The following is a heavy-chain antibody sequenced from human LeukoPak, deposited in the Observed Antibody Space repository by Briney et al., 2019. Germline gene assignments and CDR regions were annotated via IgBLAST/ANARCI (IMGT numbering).Heavy chain of an antibody. D-gene: IGHD6-19*01. CDR1: DGSISSYY. CDR2: VHNSGNT. J-gene: IGHJ4*02. CDR3: ARVAAVAVAGTFDY. V-gene: IGHV4-59*01. Sequence: SETLSLTCTVSDGSISSYYWSWIRQSPGKGLKWIGYVHNSGNTNYNPSLESRVTISVDTSKNQFSLKLSSVTAADTAVYYCARVAAVAVAGTFDYWGQGTLVTVSS.